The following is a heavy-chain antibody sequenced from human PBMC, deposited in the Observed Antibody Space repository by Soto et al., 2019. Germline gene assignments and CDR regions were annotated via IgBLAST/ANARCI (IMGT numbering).Heavy chain of an antibody. J-gene: IGHJ6*02. CDR1: GFTFSSYA. CDR2: ISGSGGST. Sequence: EVQLLESGGGLVQPGGSLRLSCAASGFTFSSYAMSWVRQAPGKGLEWVSAISGSGGSTYYADSVKGRFTISRDNSKNALYLQMNSLRAEDTAVYYCAKAPAYYYGTDVWGQGTTVTVSS. V-gene: IGHV3-23*01. CDR3: AKAPAYYYGTDV.